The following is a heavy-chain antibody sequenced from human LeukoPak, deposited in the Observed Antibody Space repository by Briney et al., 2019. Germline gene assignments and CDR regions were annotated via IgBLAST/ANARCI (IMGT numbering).Heavy chain of an antibody. CDR3: ARDGGEGVNQEFDY. D-gene: IGHD2-8*01. Sequence: PGESLKISCKGSAYSFTSYWITWVRRMPGKGLEWMGRIDPSDSYTNYSPSFQGHVTISADKSISTAFLQWSSLKASDTAIYYCARDGGEGVNQEFDYWGQGTLVTVSS. CDR1: AYSFTSYW. J-gene: IGHJ4*02. CDR2: IDPSDSYT. V-gene: IGHV5-10-1*01.